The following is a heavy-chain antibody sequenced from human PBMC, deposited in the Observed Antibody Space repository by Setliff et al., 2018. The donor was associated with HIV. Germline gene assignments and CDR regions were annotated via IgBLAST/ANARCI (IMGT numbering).Heavy chain of an antibody. D-gene: IGHD3-9*01. CDR3: ATNYLYDILTGYFPYQFDQ. CDR2: IKQDGSEK. CDR1: GFTLSSNW. J-gene: IGHJ4*02. V-gene: IGHV3-7*01. Sequence: GGSLRLSCAASGFTLSSNWMSWIRQAPGKGLEWVASIKQDGSEKYFVDSVKGRFTISRDNAKDSMFLQRNSLRGEDTAVYYCATNYLYDILTGYFPYQFDQWGQGILVTVSS.